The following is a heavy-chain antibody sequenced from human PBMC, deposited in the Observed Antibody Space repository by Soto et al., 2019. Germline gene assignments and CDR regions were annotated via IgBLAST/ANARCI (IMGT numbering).Heavy chain of an antibody. Sequence: SETLSLTCAVSGGSFSSNYGSWIRQSPGKGLEWIGEINHSGRTNYHPSLKSRVTISIDTSTNQFSLKLSSVTAADTAVYYCTREDYGDYGGIRGFDIWGQGTMVTVSS. CDR2: INHSGRT. CDR3: TREDYGDYGGIRGFDI. CDR1: GGSFSSNY. V-gene: IGHV4-34*01. D-gene: IGHD4-17*01. J-gene: IGHJ3*02.